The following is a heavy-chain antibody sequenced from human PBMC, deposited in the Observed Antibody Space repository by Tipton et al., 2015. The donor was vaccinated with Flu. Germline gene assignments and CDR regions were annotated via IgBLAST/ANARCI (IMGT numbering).Heavy chain of an antibody. Sequence: VQLVQSGVEVKKPGESLKISCKGSGYSFTSYWIGWVRQMPGKGLEWMGIIYPGDSDTRYSPSFQGQVTISADKSISTAYLQWSSLKASDTAMYYCARHGESDTAMVGLGMDVWGQGTAVTVSS. CDR2: IYPGDSDT. V-gene: IGHV5-51*01. CDR1: GYSFTSYW. J-gene: IGHJ6*02. CDR3: ARHGESDTAMVGLGMDV. D-gene: IGHD5-18*01.